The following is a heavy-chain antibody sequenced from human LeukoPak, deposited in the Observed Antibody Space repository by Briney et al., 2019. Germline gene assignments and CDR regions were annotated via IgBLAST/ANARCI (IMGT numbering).Heavy chain of an antibody. D-gene: IGHD4-11*01. CDR1: GFSFSSYA. CDR3: ARGPYTDY. Sequence: GGSLRLSCAASGFSFSSYAMNWVRQAPGKGLDWVSSISSSSSSIYYADSVKGRFTISRDNAKNSLSLQMNSLRAEDTAVYYCARGPYTDYWGQGTLVTVSS. V-gene: IGHV3-21*01. J-gene: IGHJ4*02. CDR2: ISSSSSSI.